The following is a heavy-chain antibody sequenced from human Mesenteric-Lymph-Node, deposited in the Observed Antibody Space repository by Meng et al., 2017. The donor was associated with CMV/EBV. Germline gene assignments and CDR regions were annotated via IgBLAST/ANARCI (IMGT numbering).Heavy chain of an antibody. Sequence: GGSLRLSCAASGFTFDDYAMHWVRQAPGKGLEWVSGISWNSGSIGYADSVKGRFTISRDNAKNSLYLQVNSLRAEDTAVYYCASGYCSSTSCPDFDYWGQGTLVTVSS. CDR1: GFTFDDYA. V-gene: IGHV3-9*01. CDR3: ASGYCSSTSCPDFDY. CDR2: ISWNSGSI. J-gene: IGHJ4*02. D-gene: IGHD2-2*01.